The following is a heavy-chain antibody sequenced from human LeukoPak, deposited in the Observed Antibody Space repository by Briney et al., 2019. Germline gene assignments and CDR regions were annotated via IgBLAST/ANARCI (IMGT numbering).Heavy chain of an antibody. V-gene: IGHV1-18*01. CDR3: ARGSRVSSGPDY. CDR2: ISAYNGNT. Sequence: ASVKVSCKASGYTFTDYGISWVRQAPGQGLEWMGWISAYNGNTKYAQNFQARVTVTTDTSTTAVYMELRTLRSDDTAVYYCARGSRVSSGPDYWGQGTLVTVSS. D-gene: IGHD6-19*01. CDR1: GYTFTDYG. J-gene: IGHJ4*02.